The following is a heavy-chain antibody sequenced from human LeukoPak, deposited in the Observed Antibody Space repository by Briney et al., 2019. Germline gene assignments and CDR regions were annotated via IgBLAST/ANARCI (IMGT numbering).Heavy chain of an antibody. V-gene: IGHV3-9*01. CDR3: AKGPSYTSGWSAEYFQH. J-gene: IGHJ1*01. Sequence: HPGRSLRLSCTASGFTFGDYAMHWVRQAPGKGLEWVSGISWNSGSIAYADSVKGRFTISRDNAKNSLYLQMSSLRTEDTAFYYCAKGPSYTSGWSAEYFQHWGQGTLVTVSS. CDR1: GFTFGDYA. D-gene: IGHD6-19*01. CDR2: ISWNSGSI.